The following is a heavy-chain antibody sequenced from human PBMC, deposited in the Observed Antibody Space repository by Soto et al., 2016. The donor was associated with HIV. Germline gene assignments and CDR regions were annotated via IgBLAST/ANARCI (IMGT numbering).Heavy chain of an antibody. V-gene: IGHV3-23*04. D-gene: IGHD2-2*01. J-gene: IGHJ4*02. CDR1: GFTFTDYT. CDR3: ARDNFNIPPADKPLDF. CDR2: SIGASGIT. Sequence: EVQLVESGGGLVQPGGSLRLSCQASGFTFTDYTMTWVRQAPGKRPEWVSSIGASGITYYADSVKGRFTMSRDDFRDSLYLQMDSLRAEDTAIYYCARDNFNIPPADKPLDFWGQGTLVTVSS.